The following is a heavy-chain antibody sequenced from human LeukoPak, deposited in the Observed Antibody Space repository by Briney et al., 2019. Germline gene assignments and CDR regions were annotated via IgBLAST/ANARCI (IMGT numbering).Heavy chain of an antibody. CDR1: GGSISSNNW. J-gene: IGHJ6*03. CDR2: IYHSGST. CDR3: ARPYYYYMDV. Sequence: SETLSLTCAVSGGSISSNNWWSWVRQPPGKGLEWIGEIYHSGSTNYNPSLQSRVTISVDKSKNQFSLKLSSVTAADTAVYYCARPYYYYMDVWGKGTTVTVSS. V-gene: IGHV4-4*02.